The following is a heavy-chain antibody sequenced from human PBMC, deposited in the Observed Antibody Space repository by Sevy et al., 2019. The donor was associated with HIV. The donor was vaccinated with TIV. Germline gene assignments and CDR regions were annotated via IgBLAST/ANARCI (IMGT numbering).Heavy chain of an antibody. J-gene: IGHJ6*02. CDR1: GFTFSDYW. CDR3: ARGDIWLLLLYYHYALDV. D-gene: IGHD5-18*01. V-gene: IGHV3-74*01. CDR2: INSDGSDV. Sequence: GGSLRLSCAASGFTFSDYWMHWVRQVPGKGLVWVSRINSDGSDVIYADSVRGRFTMSRDNAKYTLFLQMNSLRAEDTAIYYCARGDIWLLLLYYHYALDVWGQGTTVTVSS.